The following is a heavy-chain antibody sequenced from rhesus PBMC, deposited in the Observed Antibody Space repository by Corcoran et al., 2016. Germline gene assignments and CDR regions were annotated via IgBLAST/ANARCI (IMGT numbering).Heavy chain of an antibody. CDR1: GFTFSSYG. CDR2: MNSGGAST. D-gene: IGHD4-23*01. V-gene: IGHV3S5*01. Sequence: EVQLVETGGGLVQPGGSLKLSCAASGFTFSSYGMSWVRQAPGKGLEWVSAMNSGGASTNYADSEKCRFTISRENSKNTRSLKMYSVRAEDTDVYYCAKGWDTVTTIDYWGQGVLVTVSS. CDR3: AKGWDTVTTIDY. J-gene: IGHJ4*01.